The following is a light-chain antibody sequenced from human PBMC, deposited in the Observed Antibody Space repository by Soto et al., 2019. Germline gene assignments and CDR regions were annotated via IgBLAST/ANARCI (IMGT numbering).Light chain of an antibody. CDR1: QSISSW. CDR3: QQYNSDPYT. V-gene: IGKV1-5*03. Sequence: DIQMTQSPSTLSASVGDRVTITCRASQSISSWLAWYQQKPGKAPKLLIYKASTLESGVPSRISGSGSGTEFTLTISSLQPDDFATYYCQQYNSDPYTFGQGTNLEIK. CDR2: KAS. J-gene: IGKJ2*01.